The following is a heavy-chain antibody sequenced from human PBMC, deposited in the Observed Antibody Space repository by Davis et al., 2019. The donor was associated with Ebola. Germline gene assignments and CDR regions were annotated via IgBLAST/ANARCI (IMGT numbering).Heavy chain of an antibody. J-gene: IGHJ4*02. Sequence: PGGSLRLSCAASGFTFSSYGMHWVRQAPGKGLEWVAFIRYDGSNKYYADSVKGRFTISRDNAKNSLYLQMNSLRAEDTALYYCARGDDILTGYYIHYFDYWGQGTLVTVSS. D-gene: IGHD3-9*01. CDR3: ARGDDILTGYYIHYFDY. V-gene: IGHV3-30*02. CDR1: GFTFSSYG. CDR2: IRYDGSNK.